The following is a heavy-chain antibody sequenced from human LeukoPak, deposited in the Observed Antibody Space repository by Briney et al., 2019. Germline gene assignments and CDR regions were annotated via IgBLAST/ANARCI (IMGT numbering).Heavy chain of an antibody. CDR2: IIPILGIA. Sequence: ASVKVSCKASGGTFSSYAISWVRQAPGQGLEWMGRIIPILGIANYAQKFRGRVTITADKSTSTAYMELSSLRSEDTAVYYCASRERQSAYGMDVWGQGTTVTVSS. D-gene: IGHD4-11*01. CDR3: ASRERQSAYGMDV. J-gene: IGHJ6*02. CDR1: GGTFSSYA. V-gene: IGHV1-69*04.